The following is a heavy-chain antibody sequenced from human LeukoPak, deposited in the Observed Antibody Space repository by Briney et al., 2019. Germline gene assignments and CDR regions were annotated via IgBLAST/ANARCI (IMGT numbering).Heavy chain of an antibody. CDR3: AKSIRFCSSNSCFAGYYNYGLHV. CDR2: ISHDGSSK. D-gene: IGHD2-2*01. Sequence: GRSLRLSCAASGFTFSSYGMHWVRQAPGKGLEWVAVISHDGSSKYFADSVKGRFTISRDNPKHTLDLQMHSLRAEDTAVYYCAKSIRFCSSNSCFAGYYNYGLHVWGQGTTVIVSS. J-gene: IGHJ6*02. V-gene: IGHV3-30*18. CDR1: GFTFSSYG.